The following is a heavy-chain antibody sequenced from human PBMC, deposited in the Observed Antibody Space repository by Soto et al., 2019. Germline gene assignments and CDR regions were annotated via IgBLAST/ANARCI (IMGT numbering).Heavy chain of an antibody. CDR1: GDTFSSYA. CDR2: IIPIFGTA. V-gene: IGHV1-69*13. D-gene: IGHD3-3*01. Sequence: SPLKVSGKAAGDTFSSYAISWLRQTPGQGLEWMGGIIPIFGTANYAQKFQGRVTITADESTSTAYMELSSLRSEDTAVYYCARQRITIFGVVPNFDYWGQGTLVTVSS. J-gene: IGHJ4*02. CDR3: ARQRITIFGVVPNFDY.